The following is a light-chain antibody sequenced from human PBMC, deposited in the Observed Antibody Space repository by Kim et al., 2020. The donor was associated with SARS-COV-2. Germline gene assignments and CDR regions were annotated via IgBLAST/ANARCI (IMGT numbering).Light chain of an antibody. CDR1: SSDVGSYNL. CDR2: ETS. J-gene: IGLJ3*02. CDR3: CSYAGSSTYWV. Sequence: QSITISCIGTSSDVGSYNLVSWYQQHPGKAPKVMIYETSKRPSGVSNRFSGSKSGNTASLTISGLQAEDEADYYCCSYAGSSTYWVFGGGTQLTVL. V-gene: IGLV2-23*01.